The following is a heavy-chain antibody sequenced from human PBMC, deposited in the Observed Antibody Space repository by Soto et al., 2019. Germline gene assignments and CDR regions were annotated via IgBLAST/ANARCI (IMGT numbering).Heavy chain of an antibody. CDR1: GFSFYTYA. V-gene: IGHV3-23*01. D-gene: IGHD6-19*01. J-gene: IGHJ4*02. CDR2: ISGSGGKA. Sequence: PWGSLRLSCAASGFSFYTYAIIIFTISWFRQAPGKVLEWVSSISGSGGKAYYADSVKGRFTISRDNSKNTLHLQMNSLSAEDTAFYYCAKDRGGFAGGWEYFDVWGQGALVTVSS. CDR3: AKDRGGFAGGWEYFDV.